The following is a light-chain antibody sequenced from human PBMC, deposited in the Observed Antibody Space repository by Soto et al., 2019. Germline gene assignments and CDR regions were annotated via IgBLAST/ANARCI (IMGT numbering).Light chain of an antibody. J-gene: IGKJ3*01. CDR3: QHTYNTPFT. Sequence: DIQMTQAPSSLSASVGDRVTITCRASQSISRYVNWYQQKPRKAPRLLIFAASILQGGVPSRFSGSGSGTDFTLTISSLQPEDFATYYCQHTYNTPFTFGPGTKVDIK. CDR2: AAS. CDR1: QSISRY. V-gene: IGKV1-39*01.